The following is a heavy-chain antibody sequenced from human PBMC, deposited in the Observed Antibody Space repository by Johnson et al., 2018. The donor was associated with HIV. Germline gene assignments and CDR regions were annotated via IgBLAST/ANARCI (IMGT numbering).Heavy chain of an antibody. D-gene: IGHD2-21*02. CDR3: ARGTVCGGDCYSRAFDI. Sequence: QVQLVESGGGVVQPGGSLTLSCAASGFTFRNFGIHWVRQAPGKGLEWVSFIRYDGSDKHYADSVKGRFTVSRDNSKNTLYLQMNSLRAEDMAVYYCARGTVCGGDCYSRAFDIWGQGTMVTVS. CDR2: IRYDGSDK. CDR1: GFTFRNFG. V-gene: IGHV3-30*02. J-gene: IGHJ3*02.